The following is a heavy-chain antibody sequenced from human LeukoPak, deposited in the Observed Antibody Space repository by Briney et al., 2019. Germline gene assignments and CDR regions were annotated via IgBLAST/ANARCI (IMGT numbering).Heavy chain of an antibody. Sequence: SETLSLTCTVSGGSISSYFWSWIRQPPGKGLEWIGYIYYSGSTNYKPSLKSRVTISVDTSKNQFSLKLSSVTAADTAVYYCARVGGMTTVNNAAFDIWGQGTMVTVSS. V-gene: IGHV4-59*08. CDR2: IYYSGST. CDR3: ARVGGMTTVNNAAFDI. J-gene: IGHJ3*02. CDR1: GGSISSYF. D-gene: IGHD4-11*01.